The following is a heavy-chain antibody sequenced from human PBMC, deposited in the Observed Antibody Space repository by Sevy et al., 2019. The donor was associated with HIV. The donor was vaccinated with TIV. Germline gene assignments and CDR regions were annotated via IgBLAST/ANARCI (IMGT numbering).Heavy chain of an antibody. D-gene: IGHD5-12*01. CDR2: IYYNGNT. CDR1: DGSMSSYY. J-gene: IGHJ4*02. Sequence: SETLSLTCTVSDGSMSSYYWSWIRQPPGKGLEWTGYIYYNGNTNYSPSLESRVTMSIHTSMKQFSLKLRSVTAADTAMYYCAIGTRDGYNLYFDSWGQGTLVTVSS. V-gene: IGHV4-59*01. CDR3: AIGTRDGYNLYFDS.